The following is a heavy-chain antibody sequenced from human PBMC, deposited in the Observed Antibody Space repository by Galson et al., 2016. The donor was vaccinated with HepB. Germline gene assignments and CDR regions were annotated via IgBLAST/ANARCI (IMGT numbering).Heavy chain of an antibody. Sequence: SLTCTVSGGSLRHYYWSWIRQPPGKGLEWIGEIHSTGTTNYNPSLKSRVTISVDTSKNQISLKLSSVTAADTAVYYCAASRPRYCSGGSCFMDVWGQGTTVTVSS. V-gene: IGHV4-59*01. CDR2: IHSTGTT. CDR3: AASRPRYCSGGSCFMDV. D-gene: IGHD2-15*01. CDR1: GGSLRHYY. J-gene: IGHJ6*02.